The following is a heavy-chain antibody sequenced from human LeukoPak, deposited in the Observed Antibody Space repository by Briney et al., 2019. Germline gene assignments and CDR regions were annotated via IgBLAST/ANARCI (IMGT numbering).Heavy chain of an antibody. J-gene: IGHJ3*02. CDR2: ISTGSSTI. Sequence: GGSLRLSFAASGFILSIHTMNWVRQAPGKGLAWVSYISTGSSTIHYADSVKGRFTISRDNAKNSLYLQMNSLRDEDTAVYYCARPRDGYNSGAFDIRGQGTMVTVSS. V-gene: IGHV3-48*02. CDR3: ARPRDGYNSGAFDI. CDR1: GFILSIHT. D-gene: IGHD5-24*01.